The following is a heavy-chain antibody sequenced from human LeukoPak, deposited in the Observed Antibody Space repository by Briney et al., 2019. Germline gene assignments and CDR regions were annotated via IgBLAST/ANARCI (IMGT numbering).Heavy chain of an antibody. J-gene: IGHJ4*02. CDR2: IYYSGST. V-gene: IGHV4-59*08. CDR1: GGSISSYY. D-gene: IGHD4-17*01. Sequence: SETLSLTCTVSGGSISSYYWSWIRQPPGKGLEWIGYIYYSGSTNYNPSLKSRVTISVDTSKNQFSLKPSSVTAADTAVYYCARGTVTTRGPFDYWGQGTLVTVSS. CDR3: ARGTVTTRGPFDY.